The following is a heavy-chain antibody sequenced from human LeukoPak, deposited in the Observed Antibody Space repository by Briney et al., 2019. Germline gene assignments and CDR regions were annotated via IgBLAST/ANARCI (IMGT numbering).Heavy chain of an antibody. CDR1: GGTFSSYA. D-gene: IGHD2-15*01. CDR3: ARVGCSGGSCEPGVTSYFDY. CDR2: IIPIFGTA. V-gene: IGHV1-69*01. J-gene: IGHJ4*02. Sequence: GASVKVSCKASGGTFSSYAISWVRQAPGQGLEWVGGIIPIFGTANYAQKFQGRVTITADESTSTAYMELSSLRSEDTAVYYCARVGCSGGSCEPGVTSYFDYWGQGTLVTVSS.